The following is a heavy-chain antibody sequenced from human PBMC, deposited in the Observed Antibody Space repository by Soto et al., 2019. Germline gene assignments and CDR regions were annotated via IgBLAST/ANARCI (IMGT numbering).Heavy chain of an antibody. J-gene: IGHJ6*02. D-gene: IGHD3-22*01. V-gene: IGHV5-51*01. CDR3: ARSSYYYDSSGYYPYYYYGMDV. CDR2: IYPGDSDT. CDR1: GYSFTSYW. Sequence: GESLKISCKGSGYSFTSYWIGWVRQMPGKGLEWMGIIYPGDSDTRYSPSFQGQVTISADKSISTAYLQWSSLKASDTAMYYCARSSYYYDSSGYYPYYYYGMDVWGQGTTVTVS.